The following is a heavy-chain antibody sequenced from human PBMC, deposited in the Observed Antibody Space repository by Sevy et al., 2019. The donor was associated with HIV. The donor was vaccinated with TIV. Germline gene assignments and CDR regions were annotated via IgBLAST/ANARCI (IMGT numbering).Heavy chain of an antibody. V-gene: IGHV3-30*01. CDR1: GFTFSSYA. CDR3: ARVNPDEDRSLEWVDYFSHYARDD. D-gene: IGHD3-3*01. CDR2: ISGNGVKK. Sequence: GGSLRLSCTASGFTFSSYAMHWVRRAPGKGLEWVAVISGNGVKKEYADSVKGRFVISRDDSKKTLYLQMNSLRHDDAAVYYCARVNPDEDRSLEWVDYFSHYARDDWVQGTTVTVSS. J-gene: IGHJ6*02.